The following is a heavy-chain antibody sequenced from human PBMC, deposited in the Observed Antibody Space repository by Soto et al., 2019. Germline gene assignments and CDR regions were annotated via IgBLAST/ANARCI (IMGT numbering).Heavy chain of an antibody. Sequence: SVKVSCKASGFTFTSSAVQWVRQARGQRLEWIGWIVVGSGNTNYAQKFQGRVTITADKSTSTAYMELSSLRSEDTAVYYCAFLTGYLLQSWGQGTLVTSPQ. V-gene: IGHV1-58*01. CDR3: AFLTGYLLQS. CDR1: GFTFTSSA. J-gene: IGHJ5*02. D-gene: IGHD3-9*01. CDR2: IVVGSGNT.